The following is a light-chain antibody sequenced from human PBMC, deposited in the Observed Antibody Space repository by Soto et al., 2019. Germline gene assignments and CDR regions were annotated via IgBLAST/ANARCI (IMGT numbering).Light chain of an antibody. CDR2: SND. Sequence: QSVLTQPPSASGTPGQRVTMSCSGSSSNIGSNTVNWYQQLPGTAPKLLIYSNDERPSGVPDRFSGSKSGTSASLAISGLQFEDEADYSCAAWDDSLSAYVFGTGTQLTVL. V-gene: IGLV1-44*01. J-gene: IGLJ6*01. CDR3: AAWDDSLSAYV. CDR1: SSNIGSNT.